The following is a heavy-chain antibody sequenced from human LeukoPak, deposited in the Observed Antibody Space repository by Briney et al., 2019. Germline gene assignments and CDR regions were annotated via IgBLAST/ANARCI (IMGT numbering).Heavy chain of an antibody. J-gene: IGHJ4*02. CDR3: ATSPTIFGVVIADLDY. D-gene: IGHD3-3*01. V-gene: IGHV1-8*01. CDR1: GYTFTNYD. Sequence: ASVMVSCKSSGYTFTNYDIHWVRQATGQGLEWMGWMNPNSGNTGYAQKFQGRVTITRDTSISTAYMELSSLRSEDTAVYYCATSPTIFGVVIADLDYWGQGTLVTVSS. CDR2: MNPNSGNT.